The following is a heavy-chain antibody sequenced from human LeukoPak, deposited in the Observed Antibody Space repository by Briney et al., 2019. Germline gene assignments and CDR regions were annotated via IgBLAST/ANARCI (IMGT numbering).Heavy chain of an antibody. J-gene: IGHJ4*02. CDR1: GFTFSSYG. CDR3: AKEVQWDSSVLDGFDY. V-gene: IGHV3-9*01. D-gene: IGHD6-19*01. CDR2: ISWNSGSI. Sequence: GGSLRLSCAASGFTFSSYGMHWVRQAPGKGLEWVSGISWNSGSIGYADSVKGRFTISRDNAKNSLYLQMNSLRAEDTALYYCAKEVQWDSSVLDGFDYWGQGTLVTVSS.